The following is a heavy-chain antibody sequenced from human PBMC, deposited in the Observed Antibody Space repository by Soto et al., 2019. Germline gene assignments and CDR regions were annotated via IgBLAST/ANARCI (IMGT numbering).Heavy chain of an antibody. V-gene: IGHV3-23*01. J-gene: IGHJ4*02. D-gene: IGHD3-22*01. CDR2: ISHRSATT. CDR1: GFTFSIYG. Sequence: GGSLRLSCAASGFTFSIYGMSWVRQAPGKGLEWVSTISHRSATTYYADSVKGRFTVSRDNSKNTLYLQMNRLRAEDTAVYYCPRQIVELIPYFDHWGQGSLVTVSS. CDR3: PRQIVELIPYFDH.